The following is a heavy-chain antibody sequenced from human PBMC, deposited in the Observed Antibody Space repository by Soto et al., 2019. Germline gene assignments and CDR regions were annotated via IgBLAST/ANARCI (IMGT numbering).Heavy chain of an antibody. CDR3: ARSLYSGSYTNWFDP. Sequence: ASVKVSCKASGYTFTRYTMNWVRQAPGQRLEWMGWINPDNGNTKSSQKFQDRVIITRDTSASTAYMDLSSLRSEDTAVYYCARSLYSGSYTNWFDPWGQGTLVTVSS. D-gene: IGHD1-26*01. J-gene: IGHJ5*02. CDR1: GYTFTRYT. V-gene: IGHV1-3*01. CDR2: INPDNGNT.